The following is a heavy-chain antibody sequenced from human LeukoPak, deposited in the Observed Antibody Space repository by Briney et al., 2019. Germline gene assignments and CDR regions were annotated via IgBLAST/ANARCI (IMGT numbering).Heavy chain of an antibody. D-gene: IGHD5-12*01. CDR2: ISSSSNYI. V-gene: IGHV3-21*01. J-gene: IGHJ4*02. CDR1: GFTLSSYS. Sequence: GGYLRLSCAASGFTLSSYSMNWVRQAPGKGLEWVSSISSSSNYIYYADSVKGRFTISRDNAKNSLYLQMNSLRAEDTAVYYCARLAHSGYDLQYFDYWGQGTLVTVSS. CDR3: ARLAHSGYDLQYFDY.